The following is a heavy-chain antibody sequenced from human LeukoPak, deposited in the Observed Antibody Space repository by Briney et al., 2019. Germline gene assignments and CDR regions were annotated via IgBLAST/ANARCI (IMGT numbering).Heavy chain of an antibody. D-gene: IGHD4-17*01. CDR3: ATDRYGGYGFDY. CDR2: ITPYNGNT. V-gene: IGHV1-18*01. J-gene: IGHJ4*02. Sequence: ASVKVSCKASGYTFTSYNINWVRQAPGQGLEWMGWITPYNGNTNYAQNLQGRVTMTTDTSTSTAYMELRSLRSEDTAVYYCATDRYGGYGFDYWGQGTLVTVSS. CDR1: GYTFTSYN.